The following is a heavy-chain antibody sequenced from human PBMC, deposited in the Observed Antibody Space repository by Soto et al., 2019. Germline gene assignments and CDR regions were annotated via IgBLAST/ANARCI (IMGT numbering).Heavy chain of an antibody. V-gene: IGHV3-15*01. CDR2: IKSKTDGGTT. CDR3: TTRYYGSGSYYKGGPIDY. CDR1: GFTFSNAW. D-gene: IGHD3-10*01. Sequence: EVQLVESGGGLVKPGGSLRLSCAASGFTFSNAWMSWVRQAPGKGLEWVGRIKSKTDGGTTDYAAPVKGRFTISRDDSKNTLYLQMNSLKTEDTAVYYCTTRYYGSGSYYKGGPIDYWGQGTLVTVSS. J-gene: IGHJ4*02.